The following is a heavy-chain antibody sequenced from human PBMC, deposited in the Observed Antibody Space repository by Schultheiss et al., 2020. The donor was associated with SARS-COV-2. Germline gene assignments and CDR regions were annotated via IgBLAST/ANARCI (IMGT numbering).Heavy chain of an antibody. D-gene: IGHD3-10*01. V-gene: IGHV1-2*06. CDR2: INPNRAGT. J-gene: IGHJ5*02. CDR1: GDTFNVYY. Sequence: ASVKVSCKASGDTFNVYYIHWVRQAPGQGLEWMGRINPNRAGTNYAQKFQGRVTMTRDTSISTAYMELSRLRSDDTAVYYCAREARGYYGSWGQGTLVTVSS. CDR3: AREARGYYGS.